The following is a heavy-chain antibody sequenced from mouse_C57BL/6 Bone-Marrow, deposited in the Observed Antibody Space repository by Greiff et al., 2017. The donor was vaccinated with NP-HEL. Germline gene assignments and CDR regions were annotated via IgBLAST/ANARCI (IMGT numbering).Heavy chain of an antibody. CDR2: IYPGSGNT. CDR3: ARSYWYFDV. CDR1: GYTFTDYY. J-gene: IGHJ1*03. Sequence: VQLVESGAELVRPGASVKLSCKASGYTFTDYYINWVKQRPGQGLEWIARIYPGSGNTYYNEKFKGKATLTAEKSSSTAYMQLSSLTSEDSAVYFCARSYWYFDVWGTGTTVTVSS. V-gene: IGHV1-76*01.